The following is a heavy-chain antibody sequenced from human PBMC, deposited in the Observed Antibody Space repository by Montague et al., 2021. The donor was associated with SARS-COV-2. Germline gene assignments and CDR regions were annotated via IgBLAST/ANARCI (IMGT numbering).Heavy chain of an antibody. Sequence: SLRLSCAASGFTFSSYAMHWVRQAPGKWLEWVAVISYDGSNKYYADSVKGRFTISRDNSKNTLYLQMNSLRAEDTAVYYCARIKGGGYVGYFDYWGQGTLVTVSS. D-gene: IGHD5-12*01. CDR2: ISYDGSNK. J-gene: IGHJ4*02. CDR3: ARIKGGGYVGYFDY. CDR1: GFTFSSYA. V-gene: IGHV3-30*04.